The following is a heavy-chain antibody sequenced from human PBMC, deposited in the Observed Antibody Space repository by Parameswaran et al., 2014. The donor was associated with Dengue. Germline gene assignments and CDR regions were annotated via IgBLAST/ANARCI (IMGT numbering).Heavy chain of an antibody. Sequence: VRQMPGKGLEWVSSISSDSSYIDYADSLKGRITISRDNARNSLYLQMNSLRAEDTAVYYCVGGEAGKETLFDYWGQGTLVTVSS. CDR2: ISSDSSYI. CDR3: VGGEAGKETLFDY. J-gene: IGHJ4*02. V-gene: IGHV3-21*01. D-gene: IGHD1-1*01.